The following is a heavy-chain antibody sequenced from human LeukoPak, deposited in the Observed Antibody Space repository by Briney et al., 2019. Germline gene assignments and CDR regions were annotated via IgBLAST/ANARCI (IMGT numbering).Heavy chain of an antibody. CDR3: ARPPSFTASGYDS. Sequence: ASVKVSCKTSGYSFTTYHINWVRQASGQGLEWLGWMNPYTGDRGYAQRFQGRLSITSDTSISTAYMELGSLKSDDTAVYFCARPPSFTASGYDSWGQGTLVTVSS. D-gene: IGHD6-25*01. J-gene: IGHJ5*01. CDR1: GYSFTTYH. CDR2: MNPYTGDR. V-gene: IGHV1-8*03.